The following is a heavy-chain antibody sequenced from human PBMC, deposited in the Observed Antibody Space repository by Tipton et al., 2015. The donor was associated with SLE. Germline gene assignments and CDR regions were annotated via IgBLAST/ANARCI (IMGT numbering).Heavy chain of an antibody. J-gene: IGHJ3*02. D-gene: IGHD1-26*01. V-gene: IGHV4-59*12. CDR2: IYYSGST. Sequence: TLSLTCTVSGGSISSYYWSWIRQPPGKGLEWIGYIYYSGSTNYNPSLKSRVTISVDTSKNQFSLKLSSVTAADTAVYYCAKAPSGVGATFGAFDIWGQGTMVTVSS. CDR3: AKAPSGVGATFGAFDI. CDR1: GGSISSYY.